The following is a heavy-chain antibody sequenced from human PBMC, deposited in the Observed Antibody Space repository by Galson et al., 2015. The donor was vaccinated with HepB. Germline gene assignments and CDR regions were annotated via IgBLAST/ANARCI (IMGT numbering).Heavy chain of an antibody. CDR1: GFRFNSYW. V-gene: IGHV3-7*03. CDR2: LKDDGSVE. J-gene: IGHJ4*02. D-gene: IGHD2-21*02. Sequence: SLRLSCAGSGFRFNSYWMSWVRQAPGKGLEWVASLKDDGSVEKYVDSVKGRFTVSRDNAKDSLFLQMSSLGVEDTAVYYFARWDLKTALRLDYWGRGTLVTVSS. CDR3: ARWDLKTALRLDY.